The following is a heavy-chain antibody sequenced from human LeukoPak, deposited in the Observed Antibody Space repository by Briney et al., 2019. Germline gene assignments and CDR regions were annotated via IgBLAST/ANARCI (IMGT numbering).Heavy chain of an antibody. CDR3: ARGGPVLRYFDWLTRPLFDY. CDR1: GGSFSGYY. Sequence: SETLSLTCAVYGGSFSGYYWSWIRQPPGEGLEWIGEINHSGSTNYNPSLKSRVTISVDTSKNQFSLKLSSVTAADTAVYYCARGGPVLRYFDWLTRPLFDYWGQGTLVTVSS. D-gene: IGHD3-9*01. J-gene: IGHJ4*02. CDR2: INHSGST. V-gene: IGHV4-34*01.